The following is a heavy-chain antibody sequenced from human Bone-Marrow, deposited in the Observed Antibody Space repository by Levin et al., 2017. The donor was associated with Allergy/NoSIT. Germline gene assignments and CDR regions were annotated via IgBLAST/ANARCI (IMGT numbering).Heavy chain of an antibody. CDR2: ISHRGNT. CDR1: SYSIDTAYD. V-gene: IGHV4-38-2*02. J-gene: IGHJ4*02. Sequence: HSQTLSLTCSVSSYSIDTAYDWGWIRQPPGKRLEWIGTISHRGNTYYNPSLRARVTISVDMSKNHFFLHLKSLTAADTAVYFCARALDCGGGCPFDSWGQGVLVTVSS. D-gene: IGHD2-21*02. CDR3: ARALDCGGGCPFDS.